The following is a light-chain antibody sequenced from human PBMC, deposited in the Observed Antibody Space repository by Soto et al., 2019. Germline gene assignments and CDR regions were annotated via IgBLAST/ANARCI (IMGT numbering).Light chain of an antibody. J-gene: IGLJ3*02. CDR3: AAWDDSINGWV. V-gene: IGLV1-44*01. Sequence: QSVVTQPPSASGTPGQNVTISCSGGISNIGTNTVNWFQHLPGTAPKLLIYGNNQRPSGVPDRISGSKSGTSASLVISGRQSEDEADYFCAAWDDSINGWVFGGGTKLTVL. CDR2: GNN. CDR1: ISNIGTNT.